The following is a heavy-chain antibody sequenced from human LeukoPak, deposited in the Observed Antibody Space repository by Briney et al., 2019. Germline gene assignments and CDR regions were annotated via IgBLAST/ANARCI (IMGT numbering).Heavy chain of an antibody. CDR2: IYHSGST. CDR1: GGSISSGGYY. V-gene: IGHV4-30-2*01. CDR3: ARRRAVVPAAIDY. J-gene: IGHJ4*02. Sequence: SETLSLTCTVSGGSISSGGYYWSWIRQPPGMGLEWIGYIYHSGSTYYNPSLKSRVTISVDRSKNQFSLKLSSVTAADTAVYYCARRRAVVPAAIDYWGQGTLVTVSS. D-gene: IGHD2-2*01.